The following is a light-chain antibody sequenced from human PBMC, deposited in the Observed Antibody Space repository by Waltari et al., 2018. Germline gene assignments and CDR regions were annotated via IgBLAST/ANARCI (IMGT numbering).Light chain of an antibody. CDR1: SGHSRNI. CDR3: QTGGHGTWV. CDR2: VNSDGSH. J-gene: IGLJ3*02. V-gene: IGLV4-69*01. Sequence: QLVLTQSPLASASLGASVKLTCTLSSGHSRNIIAWQQQQPEKGPRYLMKVNSDGSHSKGDEIPDRFSGSSSGAERYLTISSLQSEDEADYYCQTGGHGTWVFGGGTKLTVL.